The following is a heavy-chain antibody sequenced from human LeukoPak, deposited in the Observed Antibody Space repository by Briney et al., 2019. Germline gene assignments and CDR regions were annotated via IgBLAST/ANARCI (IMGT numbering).Heavy chain of an antibody. V-gene: IGHV1-46*01. Sequence: RASVKVSCKASGYTFTSYYMHWVRQAPGQGLEWMGIINPSGGSTSYAQKFQDRVTMIRDTSTSAVYMELSSLRSEDTAVYYCAREEVRGYSLNYWGQGTLVTVSS. J-gene: IGHJ4*02. CDR2: INPSGGST. CDR1: GYTFTSYY. D-gene: IGHD5-18*01. CDR3: AREEVRGYSLNY.